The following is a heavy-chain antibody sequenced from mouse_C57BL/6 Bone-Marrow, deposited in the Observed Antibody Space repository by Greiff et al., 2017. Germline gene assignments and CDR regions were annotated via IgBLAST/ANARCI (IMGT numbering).Heavy chain of an antibody. CDR2: SRNKANDYTT. CDR3: ARVYGSSSVFDV. D-gene: IGHD1-1*01. V-gene: IGHV7-1*01. Sequence: EVKLMESGGGLVQSGRSLRLSCATSGFTFSDFYMEWVRQAPGKGLEWIAASRNKANDYTTEYSASVKGRFIVSRDTSQSILYLQMNALRAEDTAIYYCARVYGSSSVFDVWGTGTTVTVSS. CDR1: GFTFSDFY. J-gene: IGHJ1*03.